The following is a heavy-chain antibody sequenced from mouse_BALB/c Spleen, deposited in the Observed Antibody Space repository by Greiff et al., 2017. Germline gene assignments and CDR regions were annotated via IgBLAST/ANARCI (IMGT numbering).Heavy chain of an antibody. D-gene: IGHD2-4*01. V-gene: IGHV2-2*02. CDR1: GFSLTSYG. CDR3: ARWDDYGYYAMDY. Sequence: QVQLKQSGPGLVQPSQSLSITCTVSGFSLTSYGVHWVRQSPGKGLEWLGVIWSGGSTDYNAAFISRLSISKDNSKSQVFFKMNSLQANDTAIYYCARWDDYGYYAMDYWGQGTSVTVSS. CDR2: IWSGGST. J-gene: IGHJ4*01.